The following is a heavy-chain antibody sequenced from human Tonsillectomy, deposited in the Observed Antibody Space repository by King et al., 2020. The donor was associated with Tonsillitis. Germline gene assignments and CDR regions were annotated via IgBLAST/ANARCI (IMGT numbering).Heavy chain of an antibody. CDR1: GDSVSSKNAA. V-gene: IGHV6-1*01. Sequence: VQLQQSGPGLVKPSDTLSVTCVISGDSVSSKNAAWNWIRQSPSRGLEWLGRTYYRSKWYTDYAVSVERRMTIRPDTSKNQFSLQLNFVTPEDTALYFCARDLSGSTYGSDAFDVWGQGTMVTVSS. D-gene: IGHD1-26*01. CDR3: ARDLSGSTYGSDAFDV. CDR2: TYYRSKWYT. J-gene: IGHJ3*01.